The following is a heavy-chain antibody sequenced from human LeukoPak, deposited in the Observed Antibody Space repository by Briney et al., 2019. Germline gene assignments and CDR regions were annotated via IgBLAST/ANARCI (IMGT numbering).Heavy chain of an antibody. V-gene: IGHV3-7*01. CDR1: GFTLSSYW. Sequence: GGSVRLSCAASGFTLSSYWMSWVRQAPGKGLEWVANIKQEGSEKYYVDAVKGRFNIYRDNEKNSVYLQMNSLRAEDTAVYYCARGAWTDAFDIWGQGTMVTVSS. D-gene: IGHD1-1*01. J-gene: IGHJ3*02. CDR3: ARGAWTDAFDI. CDR2: IKQEGSEK.